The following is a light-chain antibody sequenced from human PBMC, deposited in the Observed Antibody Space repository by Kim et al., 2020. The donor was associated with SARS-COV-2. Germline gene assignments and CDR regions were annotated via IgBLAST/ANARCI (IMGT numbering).Light chain of an antibody. CDR2: GAF. CDR1: QRVGSSF. V-gene: IGKV3-20*01. CDR3: QQYGFSPVT. J-gene: IGKJ4*01. Sequence: SPEERATLSCRASQRVGSSFLAWYQQKPGQAPRLLVYGAFTRATDIPDRFSGSGSGTDFSLTISRLEPEDFAVYYCQQYGFSPVTFGGGTKVDIK.